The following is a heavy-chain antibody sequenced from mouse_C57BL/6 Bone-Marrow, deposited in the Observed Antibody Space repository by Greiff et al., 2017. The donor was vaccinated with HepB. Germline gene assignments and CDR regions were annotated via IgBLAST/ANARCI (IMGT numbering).Heavy chain of an antibody. Sequence: EVQLQQSEPELVKPGDSVKISSKASGYSFTDFNMNWVKQSNGQSLEWNGVITPNYGPTNYNQKFKGKATLTVYQSSSTAYIQLNSLTSEDAAVDYCERSPFAYWGQGTLVTVSA. CDR3: ERSPFAY. CDR2: ITPNYGPT. CDR1: GYSFTDFN. V-gene: IGHV1-39*01. J-gene: IGHJ3*01.